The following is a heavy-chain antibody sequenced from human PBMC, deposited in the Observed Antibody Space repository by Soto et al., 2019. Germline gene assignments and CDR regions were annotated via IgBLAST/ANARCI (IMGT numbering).Heavy chain of an antibody. Sequence: EVQLLESGGGLVQPGGSLRLSCAASGFTFSRYAMTWVRQAPGKGLEWVSTISGGDERTYYADSVSGRFIVSRDNSRNTLYLQVDGLRAEDAAAYYCAKSWREYGSSNYLHFDVWGQGTMVTVSS. CDR3: AKSWREYGSSNYLHFDV. D-gene: IGHD6-13*01. V-gene: IGHV3-23*01. J-gene: IGHJ3*01. CDR2: ISGGDERT. CDR1: GFTFSRYA.